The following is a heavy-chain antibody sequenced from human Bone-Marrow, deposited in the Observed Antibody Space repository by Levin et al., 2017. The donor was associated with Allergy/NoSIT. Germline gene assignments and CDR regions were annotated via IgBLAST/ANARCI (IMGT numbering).Heavy chain of an antibody. J-gene: IGHJ6*02. CDR1: GFTFSDYT. CDR3: ARGRWGTAMVYGMDV. CDR2: ISYDGANK. Sequence: AGESLKISCAASGFTFSDYTVHWVRQAPGKGLEWVAAISYDGANKYNTDSVKGRFTISRDKSRNTLSLQMNSLRPEDTAVYYCARGRWGTAMVYGMDVWGQGTTVTVSS. D-gene: IGHD5-18*01. V-gene: IGHV3-30-3*01.